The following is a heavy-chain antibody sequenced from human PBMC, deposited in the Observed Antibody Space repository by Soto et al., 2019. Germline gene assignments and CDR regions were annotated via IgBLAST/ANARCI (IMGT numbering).Heavy chain of an antibody. CDR3: ARGDNGY. J-gene: IGHJ4*02. Sequence: ALVKVSCKASGYSFTNYYVQWVRQAPGQGLEWMGVIHPDGGHTTYSQRFQDRVTMTRDTFTSTIYMELSGLRSEDTAVYYCARGDNGYWGQGTLVTVSS. V-gene: IGHV1-46*01. D-gene: IGHD2-8*01. CDR2: IHPDGGHT. CDR1: GYSFTNYY.